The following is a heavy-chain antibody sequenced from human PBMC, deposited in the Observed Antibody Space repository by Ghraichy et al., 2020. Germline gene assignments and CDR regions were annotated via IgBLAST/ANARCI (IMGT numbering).Heavy chain of an antibody. Sequence: GGSLRLSCAASGFTFSTYTMNWVRQAPGQGLEWVSSISSNSNYIYYADSLKGRFTISRDNAKNSLYLQMNNLRAEDTAVYYCGRDTDYYDKTVAFDYWGQGTVVTVSS. CDR1: GFTFSTYT. J-gene: IGHJ4*02. CDR3: GRDTDYYDKTVAFDY. V-gene: IGHV3-21*01. CDR2: ISSNSNYI. D-gene: IGHD3-22*01.